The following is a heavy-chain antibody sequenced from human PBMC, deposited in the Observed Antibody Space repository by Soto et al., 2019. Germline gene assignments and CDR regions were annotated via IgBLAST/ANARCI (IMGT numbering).Heavy chain of an antibody. D-gene: IGHD3-3*01. CDR2: ISAYNGNT. CDR3: ARAYYDFWSGYLNSGWYFDL. Sequence: QVQLVQSGAEVKKPGASVKVSCKASGYTFTSYGISWVRQAPGQGLEWMGWISAYNGNTNYAQKLQGRVTMTTDTSTSKAYMELRSLRSDDTAVYYCARAYYDFWSGYLNSGWYFDLWGRGTLVTVSS. V-gene: IGHV1-18*01. CDR1: GYTFTSYG. J-gene: IGHJ2*01.